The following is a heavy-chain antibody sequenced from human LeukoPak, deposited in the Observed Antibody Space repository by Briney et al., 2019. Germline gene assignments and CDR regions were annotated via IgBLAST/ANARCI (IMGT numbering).Heavy chain of an antibody. D-gene: IGHD3-9*01. CDR1: GFTFSSYW. V-gene: IGHV3-74*01. J-gene: IGHJ4*02. CDR2: INSDGSST. CDR3: AKQSLTGYYYFDY. Sequence: GGSLRLSCAASGFTFSSYWMHWVRQVPGKGLVWVSRINSDGSSTSYADSVKGRFTISRDNAKNTLYVQMNSLRAEDTAVYYCAKQSLTGYYYFDYWGQGTLVTVSS.